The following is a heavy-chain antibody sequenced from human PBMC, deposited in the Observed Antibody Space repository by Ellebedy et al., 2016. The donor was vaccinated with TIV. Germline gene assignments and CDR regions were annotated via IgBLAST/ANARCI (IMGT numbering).Heavy chain of an antibody. CDR3: ARHFADSSGYYRGYYYYGMDV. CDR2: IYYSGST. Sequence: SETLSLTCTVSGGSISSSSYYWGWIRQSPGKGLEWIGSIYYSGSTYYNPSLKSRVTISVDTSKNQFSLKLSSVTAADTAVYYCARHFADSSGYYRGYYYYGMDVWGQGTTVTVSS. D-gene: IGHD3-22*01. CDR1: GGSISSSSYY. J-gene: IGHJ6*02. V-gene: IGHV4-39*01.